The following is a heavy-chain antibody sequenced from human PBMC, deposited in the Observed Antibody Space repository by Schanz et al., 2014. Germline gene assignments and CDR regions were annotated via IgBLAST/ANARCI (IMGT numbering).Heavy chain of an antibody. V-gene: IGHV3-23*04. D-gene: IGHD3-3*01. J-gene: IGHJ4*02. CDR1: GLTFSNHA. CDR2: ISGSGDNT. Sequence: EVQLVESGGGLVQPGGSLRLSCAASGLTFSNHAMSWVRQAPGKGLEWVSAISGSGDNTFYADSVRGRFTISRDNSRNTLYLQMNSLRAEDTAVYYCARDKGGYYPFDYWGQGTLVTVSS. CDR3: ARDKGGYYPFDY.